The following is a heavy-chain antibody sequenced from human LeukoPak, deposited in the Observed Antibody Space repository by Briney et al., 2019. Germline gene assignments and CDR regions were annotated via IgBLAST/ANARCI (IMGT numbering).Heavy chain of an antibody. CDR3: ARESRDGYNQRRYFDY. Sequence: ASVKVSCKASGGTFSGYAISWVRQAPGQGLEWMGGIIPIFGTANYAQKSQGRVTITADESTSTAYMELSSLRSEDTAVYYCARESRDGYNQRRYFDYWGQGTLVTVSS. CDR1: GGTFSGYA. J-gene: IGHJ4*02. V-gene: IGHV1-69*01. CDR2: IIPIFGTA. D-gene: IGHD5-24*01.